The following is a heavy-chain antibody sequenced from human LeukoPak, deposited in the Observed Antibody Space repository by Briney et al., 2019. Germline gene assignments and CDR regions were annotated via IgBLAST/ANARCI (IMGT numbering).Heavy chain of an antibody. CDR3: ARLYGGYGDYYFDY. CDR1: GFTFSSYW. CDR2: INSDGSST. V-gene: IGHV3-74*01. Sequence: PGGSLRLSCAASGFTFSSYWMHWVRQAPGKGLVWVSLINSDGSSTNYADSVKGRFTISRDNAKNTLYLQMNSLRAGDTAVYYCARLYGGYGDYYFDYWGQGTLVTVSS. J-gene: IGHJ4*02. D-gene: IGHD4-17*01.